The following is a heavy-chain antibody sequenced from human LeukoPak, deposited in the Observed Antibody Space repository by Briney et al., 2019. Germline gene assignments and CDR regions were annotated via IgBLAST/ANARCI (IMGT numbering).Heavy chain of an antibody. CDR2: IWYDGSNK. J-gene: IGHJ4*02. CDR3: AIQAVAAPN. CDR1: GFTFSSYG. D-gene: IGHD6-19*01. Sequence: GGSLRLSCAASGFTFSSYGMHWVRQAPGKGLEWVAVIWYDGSNKYYADSVKGRFTISRDNSKNTLYLQMNSLRAEDTAVYYCAIQAVAAPNWGQGTLVTVSS. V-gene: IGHV3-33*01.